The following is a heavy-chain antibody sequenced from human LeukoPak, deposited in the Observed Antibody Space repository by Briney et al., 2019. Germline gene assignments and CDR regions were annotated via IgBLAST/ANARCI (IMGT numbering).Heavy chain of an antibody. V-gene: IGHV3-30*02. J-gene: IGHJ4*02. CDR3: ARNSSGRFDN. Sequence: PGASLRLCCAASGLTFSNFGMHCVRQAPGKGLEWAAFIRYDGSDKYYADSVKGRFSISRDNSKNTLYLEMNSLRAEDTAVYYCARNSSGRFDNWGQGTLVTVSS. D-gene: IGHD6-19*01. CDR1: GLTFSNFG. CDR2: IRYDGSDK.